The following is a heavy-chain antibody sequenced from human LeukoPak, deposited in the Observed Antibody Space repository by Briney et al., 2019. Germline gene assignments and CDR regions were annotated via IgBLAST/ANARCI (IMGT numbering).Heavy chain of an antibody. V-gene: IGHV1-69*06. CDR3: ARAAYYGSGTPYYYYMDV. D-gene: IGHD3-10*01. J-gene: IGHJ6*03. CDR2: IIPIFGTA. Sequence: SVKVSCKASGGTFSSYAISWVRQAPGQGLEWMGGIIPIFGTANYAQKFQGRVTITADKSTSTAYMELSSLRSEDTAVYYCARAAYYGSGTPYYYYMDVWGKGTTVTVSS. CDR1: GGTFSSYA.